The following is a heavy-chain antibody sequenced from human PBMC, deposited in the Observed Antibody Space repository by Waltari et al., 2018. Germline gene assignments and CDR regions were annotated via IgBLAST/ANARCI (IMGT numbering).Heavy chain of an antibody. J-gene: IGHJ4*02. D-gene: IGHD2-15*01. CDR1: GFSLRDYY. Sequence: QVQVEDSGGDLVEPGGSLRLSGESSGFSLRDYYMSWFRQAPGKGLEWVSYIGANGHKINADSVKGRFTISRDNAKNSLYLQMNSLTVEDSAVYFCARGLLNAYTFDFWGQGTLVTVSS. CDR3: ARGLLNAYTFDF. CDR2: IGANGHK. V-gene: IGHV3-11*06.